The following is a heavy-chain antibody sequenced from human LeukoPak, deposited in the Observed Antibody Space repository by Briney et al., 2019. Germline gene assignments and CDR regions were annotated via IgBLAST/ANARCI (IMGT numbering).Heavy chain of an antibody. CDR2: IYPGGST. CDR1: GFTVSSNY. V-gene: IGHV3-53*04. CDR3: ARGPWAAAGGSIDGLDI. J-gene: IGHJ3*02. Sequence: GGSLRLSCAASGFTVSSNYMSWVRQAPGKGLEWVSVIYPGGSTYYADSVKGRFTISRHNSEITLDLQMNSLRVEDTAVYYCARGPWAAAGGSIDGLDIWGQGTMVTVSS. D-gene: IGHD6-13*01.